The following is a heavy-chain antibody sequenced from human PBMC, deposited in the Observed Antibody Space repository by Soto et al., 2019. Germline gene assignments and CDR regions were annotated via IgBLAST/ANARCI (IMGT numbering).Heavy chain of an antibody. CDR3: ANFFFQAEDGIRDRTAVSAFLLNRSSDL. D-gene: IGHD2-15*01. V-gene: IGHV3-23*01. CDR2: ISDRGGST. J-gene: IGHJ2*01. Sequence: KGLEWVSAISDRGGSTYYADSVQGRFTISRDNSKNTLYLQMNSLRAEDTAEYYCANFFFQAEDGIRDRTAVSAFLLNRSSDL.